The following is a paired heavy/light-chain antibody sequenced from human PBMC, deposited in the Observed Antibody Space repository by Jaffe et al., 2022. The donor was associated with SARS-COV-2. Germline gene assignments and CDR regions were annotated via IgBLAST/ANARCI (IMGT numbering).Heavy chain of an antibody. CDR2: MDPNSGRT. J-gene: IGHJ4*02. CDR3: VRGWGAAAYLDS. D-gene: IGHD6-13*01. Sequence: QVQLEQSGAEVKKPGASVKVSCKASGYTFTSLDMHWVRQAPGQGLEWMGWMDPNSGRTGYAQKFQGRVIMTRDTSITTAYLELNSLRSDDTAVYYCVRGWGAAAYLDSWGQGTLVTVSS. CDR1: GYTFTSLD. V-gene: IGHV1-8*01.
Light chain of an antibody. J-gene: IGKJ2*01. CDR2: QAS. V-gene: IGKV1-5*03. Sequence: DIQMTQSPSTLSASVGDRVTITCRASQSISRLLAWFQQKPGVAPKLLIHQASSLEIGVPSRFSGSGSGTEFTLTISSLQPDDFAAYYCQQYFGFPYTFGQGTKLEIK. CDR1: QSISRL. CDR3: QQYFGFPYT.